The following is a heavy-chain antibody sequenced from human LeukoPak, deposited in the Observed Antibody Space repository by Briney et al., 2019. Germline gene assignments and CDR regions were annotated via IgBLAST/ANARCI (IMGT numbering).Heavy chain of an antibody. D-gene: IGHD3-10*01. Sequence: GGSLRLSCAAPGFTFSYYAMHWVRQAPGKGLESVAVISYDGSNKYYEDSVKGRFTISRDNSKNTLYLQMNSLRAEDTAVYYCARDRVRGVNNDAFDIWGQGTMVTVSS. CDR3: ARDRVRGVNNDAFDI. J-gene: IGHJ3*02. CDR1: GFTFSYYA. CDR2: ISYDGSNK. V-gene: IGHV3-30-3*01.